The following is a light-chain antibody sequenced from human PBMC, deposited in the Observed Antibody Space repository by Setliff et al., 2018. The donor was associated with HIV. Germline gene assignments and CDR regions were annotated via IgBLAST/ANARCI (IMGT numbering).Light chain of an antibody. Sequence: QSALTQPASVSGSPGQSITISCTGTSSDVGGYSYVSWYQQHPGKAPKLIIYEVRNRPSGVSNRCSCSKSGNTASLTISGLQAEDEADYYCSSYAITNTLPFGTGTKVTVL. CDR3: SSYAITNTLP. J-gene: IGLJ1*01. CDR1: SSDVGGYSY. CDR2: EVR. V-gene: IGLV2-14*01.